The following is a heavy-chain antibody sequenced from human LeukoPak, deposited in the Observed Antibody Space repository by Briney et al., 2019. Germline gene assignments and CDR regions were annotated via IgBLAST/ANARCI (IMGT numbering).Heavy chain of an antibody. CDR2: INHSGST. D-gene: IGHD6-19*01. CDR3: ARGHRQWLVRPFDY. Sequence: SETLSLTCAVYGGSFSGYYWSWIRQPPGKGLEWIGEINHSGSTNYNPSLKSRVTISVDTSKNQFSLKLSSVTAADTAVYYCARGHRQWLVRPFDYWGQGTLVTASS. CDR1: GGSFSGYY. V-gene: IGHV4-34*01. J-gene: IGHJ4*02.